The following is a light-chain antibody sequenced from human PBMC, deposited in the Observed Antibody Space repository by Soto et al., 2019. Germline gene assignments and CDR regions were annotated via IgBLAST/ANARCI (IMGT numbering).Light chain of an antibody. V-gene: IGLV2-8*01. Sequence: QSALTQPPSASGSPGQTVTISCTGTSSDVGGYDYVSWYQQHPGEAPKLIIYEVFQRPSGVPDRFSGSKSGDTASLTVSGLQAEDEADYFCSSYSGSDNFVVFGGGTKLTVL. CDR3: SSYSGSDNFVV. CDR1: SSDVGGYDY. CDR2: EVF. J-gene: IGLJ3*02.